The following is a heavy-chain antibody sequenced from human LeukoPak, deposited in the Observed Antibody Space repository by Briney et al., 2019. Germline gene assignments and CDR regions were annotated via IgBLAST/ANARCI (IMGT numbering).Heavy chain of an antibody. CDR3: TRDLPWAMIGRPWGAFDI. Sequence: PGRSLRLSCTASGFTFGDYAMSWFRQAPGKGLEWVGFIRSKAYGGTTEYAASVKGRFTISRDDSKSIAYLQMNSLKTEDTAVYYCTRDLPWAMIGRPWGAFDIWGQGTMVTVSS. V-gene: IGHV3-49*03. D-gene: IGHD3-22*01. J-gene: IGHJ3*02. CDR2: IRSKAYGGTT. CDR1: GFTFGDYA.